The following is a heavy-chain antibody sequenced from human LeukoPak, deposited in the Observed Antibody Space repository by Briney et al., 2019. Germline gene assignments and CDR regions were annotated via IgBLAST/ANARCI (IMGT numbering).Heavy chain of an antibody. Sequence: PGGSLRLSCVASGFTFSSYAMSWVRQAPAKGLEWVSAISGSGGGTYYADSVKGRFTISRDNSKNKLYLQMNSLRAEHTAVYYCAKLASGPGALILFDYWGQGTLVTVSS. CDR2: ISGSGGGT. V-gene: IGHV3-23*01. CDR3: AKLASGPGALILFDY. D-gene: IGHD3-3*02. J-gene: IGHJ4*02. CDR1: GFTFSSYA.